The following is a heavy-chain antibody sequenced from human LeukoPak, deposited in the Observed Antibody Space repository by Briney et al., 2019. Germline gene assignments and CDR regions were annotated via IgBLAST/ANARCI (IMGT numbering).Heavy chain of an antibody. V-gene: IGHV4-4*02. D-gene: IGHD3-10*01. J-gene: IGHJ4*02. CDR2: THRSGDT. CDR3: ETRDQSRTYMVPLDS. Sequence: TSETLSLTCAVCGVSISSDNWWTWVRQSPGKGLEWIGETHRSGDTKYNPSLNGRATISMDIFKNHLSLNLNSVTAADTAMYYCETRDQSRTYMVPLDSWGQGTLVTASS. CDR1: GVSISSDNW.